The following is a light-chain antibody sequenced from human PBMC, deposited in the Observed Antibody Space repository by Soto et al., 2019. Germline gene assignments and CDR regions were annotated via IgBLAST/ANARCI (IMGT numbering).Light chain of an antibody. CDR2: HTS. J-gene: IGKJ1*01. Sequence: PGDTATLSCRASQSVGGSSLAWYQQRPGQAPRRLIYHTSNRATGIPHRFSASGSGTAFTLTISRLEPEDFSVYYCQQYHSSPRTFGQGTKVEIK. V-gene: IGKV3-20*01. CDR1: QSVGGSS. CDR3: QQYHSSPRT.